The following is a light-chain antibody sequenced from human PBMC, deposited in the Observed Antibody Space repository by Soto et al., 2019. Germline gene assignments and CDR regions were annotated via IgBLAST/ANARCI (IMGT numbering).Light chain of an antibody. V-gene: IGKV1-27*01. CDR1: QGISNS. CDR2: AAS. Sequence: DIQMTQSPSFLSESVGDRVTITCRASQGISNSLAWYHHKPGKVPKLLIYAASTLHSGVPSRFSGSGSGTDFTLTISSLQPEDVAVYYCQKHSSVPFTFGGGTKVEIK. J-gene: IGKJ4*01. CDR3: QKHSSVPFT.